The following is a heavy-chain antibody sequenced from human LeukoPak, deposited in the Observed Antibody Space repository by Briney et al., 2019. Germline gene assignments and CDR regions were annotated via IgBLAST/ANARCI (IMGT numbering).Heavy chain of an antibody. Sequence: ASVKVSCKASGYTFRQYSISWVRQAPGQGLEWMGWINPNSGGTNYAQKFQGRVTMTRDTSISTAYVELSRLRSDDTAVYYCARVKRETGTTFTDAFDIWGQGTMVTVSS. D-gene: IGHD1-1*01. CDR1: GYTFRQYS. J-gene: IGHJ3*02. CDR2: INPNSGGT. CDR3: ARVKRETGTTFTDAFDI. V-gene: IGHV1-2*02.